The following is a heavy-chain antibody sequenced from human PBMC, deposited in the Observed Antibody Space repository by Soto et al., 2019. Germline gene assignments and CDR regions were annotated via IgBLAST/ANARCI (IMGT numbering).Heavy chain of an antibody. Sequence: ASVKVSCKASGYTFTSYAMHWVRQAPGQRLEWMGWINAGNGNTKYSQKFQGRVTITRDTSASTAYMELSSLRSEDTAVYYCARGKFLYNFQLQHWGQGTLVTVSS. J-gene: IGHJ1*01. V-gene: IGHV1-3*01. D-gene: IGHD1-1*01. CDR2: INAGNGNT. CDR1: GYTFTSYA. CDR3: ARGKFLYNFQLQH.